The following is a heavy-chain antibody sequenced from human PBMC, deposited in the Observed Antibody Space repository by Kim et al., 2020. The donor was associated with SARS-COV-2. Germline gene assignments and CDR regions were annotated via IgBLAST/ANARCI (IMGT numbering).Heavy chain of an antibody. V-gene: IGHV3-48*03. J-gene: IGHJ6*02. Sequence: GGSLRLSCAASGFTFSSYEMNWVRQAPGKWLEWVSYISSSGSTIYYADSVKGRFTISRDNAKNSLYLQMNSLRAEDTAVYYCARESRVLIANSYYYYGMDVWGQGTTVTVSS. D-gene: IGHD6-13*01. CDR2: ISSSGSTI. CDR3: ARESRVLIANSYYYYGMDV. CDR1: GFTFSSYE.